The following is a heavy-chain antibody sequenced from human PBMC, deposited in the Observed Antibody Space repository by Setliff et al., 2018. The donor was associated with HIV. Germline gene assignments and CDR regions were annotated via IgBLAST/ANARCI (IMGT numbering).Heavy chain of an antibody. D-gene: IGHD2-15*01. J-gene: IGHJ3*02. CDR2: LSEGGYDT. CDR1: GFTFSRYP. Sequence: GGSLRLSCAASGFTFSRYPMSWVRQAPGKGLEWVSSLSEGGYDTYYADSVKGRFTISRDNSKNTLYLQMNSLRAEDTAVFYCARGVRAYSTSPRGFDIWGQGTMVTVSS. V-gene: IGHV3-23*01. CDR3: ARGVRAYSTSPRGFDI.